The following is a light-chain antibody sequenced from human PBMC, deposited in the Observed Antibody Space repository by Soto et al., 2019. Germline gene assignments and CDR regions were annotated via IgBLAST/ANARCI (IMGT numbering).Light chain of an antibody. CDR1: QSVSSSY. CDR2: GAS. J-gene: IGKJ1*01. CDR3: HQYGTSPQT. Sequence: EVVLTQSPGTVSLSPGERATLSCRASQSVSSSYLAWYQHKRGQAPRLLMYGASSRATGVPDRFSGWGSGTDFTLTISRREPEDFAVYYCHQYGTSPQTFGQGTKVDIK. V-gene: IGKV3-20*01.